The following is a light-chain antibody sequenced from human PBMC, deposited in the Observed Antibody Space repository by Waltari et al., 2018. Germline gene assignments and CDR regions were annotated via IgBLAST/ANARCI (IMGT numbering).Light chain of an antibody. Sequence: EIVLTQSPGTLSLSPGERATLSCRASQTVRTTYLAWYQQKPGQAPTLHIYGASSRATGIPDRFSGSGSGTDFSLTISILEPEDFAVYYCQQYDISPLTFGGGTRVEIK. CDR3: QQYDISPLT. J-gene: IGKJ4*01. CDR2: GAS. V-gene: IGKV3-20*01. CDR1: QTVRTTY.